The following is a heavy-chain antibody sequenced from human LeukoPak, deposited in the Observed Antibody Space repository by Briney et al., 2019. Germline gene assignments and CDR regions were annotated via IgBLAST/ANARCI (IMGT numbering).Heavy chain of an antibody. CDR3: AAAYFGMDQYYYGMDA. CDR2: ISVIGGST. D-gene: IGHD3-16*01. CDR1: RFTFSSYA. Sequence: TGGSLRLSCAASRFTFSSYAMSWVRQAPGKGLEWVSSISVIGGSTYYADSVRGRFTISRDNSKNTLYLQMNSLRAEDTGVYHCAAAYFGMDQYYYGMDAWGQGTTVTVSS. V-gene: IGHV3-23*01. J-gene: IGHJ6*02.